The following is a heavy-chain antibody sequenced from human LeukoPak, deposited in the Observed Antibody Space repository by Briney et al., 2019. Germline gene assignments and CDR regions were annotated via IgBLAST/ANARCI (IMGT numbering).Heavy chain of an antibody. Sequence: GESLKISCKGSGYGFTNYWIGWVRQMPGKGLEWMGIIYPGDSDTTYSPSFQGQVTISADKSIITAYLQWSSLKASDTAMYYCARRSHDYGDDFDYWGQGTLVTVSS. D-gene: IGHD4-17*01. CDR2: IYPGDSDT. J-gene: IGHJ4*02. V-gene: IGHV5-51*01. CDR3: ARRSHDYGDDFDY. CDR1: GYGFTNYW.